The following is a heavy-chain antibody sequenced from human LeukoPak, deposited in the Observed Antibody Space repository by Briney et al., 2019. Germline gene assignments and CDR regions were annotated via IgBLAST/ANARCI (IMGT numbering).Heavy chain of an antibody. V-gene: IGHV3-49*04. J-gene: IGHJ4*02. Sequence: GGSLRLSCTASGFTFGDYAMSWVRQAPGKGLEWVGFIRSKAYGGTTEYAASVKGRFTISRDDSKSIAYLQMNSLKTEDTAVYYCTSLSGYSYGYADYWGQGTLVTVSS. CDR1: GFTFGDYA. CDR2: IRSKAYGGTT. CDR3: TSLSGYSYGYADY. D-gene: IGHD5-18*01.